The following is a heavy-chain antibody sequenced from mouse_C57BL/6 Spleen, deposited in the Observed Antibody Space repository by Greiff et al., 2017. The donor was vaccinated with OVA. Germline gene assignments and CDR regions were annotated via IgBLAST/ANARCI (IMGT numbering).Heavy chain of an antibody. V-gene: IGHV5-4*01. CDR1: GFTFSSYA. J-gene: IGHJ2*01. CDR2: ISDGGSYT. Sequence: EVKLVESGGGLVKPGGSLKLSCAASGFTFSSYAMSWVRQTPEKRLEWVATISDGGSYTYYPDNVKGRFTISRDNAKNNLYLQMNHLKSEDTAMYYCAREGDWGQGATLTVAS. CDR3: AREGD.